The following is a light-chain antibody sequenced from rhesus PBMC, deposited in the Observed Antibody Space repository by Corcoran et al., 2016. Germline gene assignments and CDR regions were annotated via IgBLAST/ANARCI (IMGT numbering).Light chain of an antibody. J-gene: IGKJ2*01. CDR3: QQRNSYPYS. CDR2: DAT. Sequence: DIQLTQSPSSLSASVGDRVTITCRASQGISSYLAWYQQKPRKAPKLLIYDATNLQSGVPSRFSGSGSGTDFTLTISSLQPEDFAVYYCQQRNSYPYSFGQGTKVEIK. V-gene: IGKV1-38*01. CDR1: QGISSY.